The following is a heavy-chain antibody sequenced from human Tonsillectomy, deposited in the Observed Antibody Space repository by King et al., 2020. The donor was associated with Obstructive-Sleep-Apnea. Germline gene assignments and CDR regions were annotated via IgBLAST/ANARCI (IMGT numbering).Heavy chain of an antibody. CDR1: GFTFGDYA. J-gene: IGHJ4*02. CDR3: TRGEGSGSCYPTYYFDY. Sequence: VQLVESGGGLVQPGRSLRLSCTASGFTFGDYAMSWFRQAPGKGLEWVGFIRSKAYGGTTEYAAFVKGRFTISRDDSKSIAYLQMNSLKTEDTAVYYCTRGEGSGSCYPTYYFDYWGQGTLVTVSS. V-gene: IGHV3-49*03. CDR2: IRSKAYGGTT. D-gene: IGHD3-10*01.